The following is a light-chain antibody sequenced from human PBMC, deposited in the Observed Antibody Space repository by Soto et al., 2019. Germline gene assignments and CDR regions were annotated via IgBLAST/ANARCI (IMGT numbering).Light chain of an antibody. CDR1: QSVSSN. V-gene: IGKV3-15*01. Sequence: EIVMTQSPATLSVSPGERATLSCRASQSVSSNLAWYQQKPGQAPRLLIYGASTRATDIPARFSGSGSGTEFTLTISSLQSEDFAVYYCQQYNNWPHTFGQGTKVEIK. CDR3: QQYNNWPHT. J-gene: IGKJ1*01. CDR2: GAS.